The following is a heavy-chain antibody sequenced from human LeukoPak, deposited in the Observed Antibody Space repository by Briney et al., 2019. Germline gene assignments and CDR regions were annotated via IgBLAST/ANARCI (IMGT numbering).Heavy chain of an antibody. CDR1: GDSVCSNSAA. CDR2: TYYRSKWYN. CDR3: ARLRIVGATTFYYYGMDV. Sequence: SQTLSLTCAISGDSVCSNSAAWNWIRQSPSRGLEWLGRTYYRSKWYNDYAVSVKSRITINPDTSKNQFPLQLNSVTPEDTAVYYCARLRIVGATTFYYYGMDVWGQGTTVTVSS. D-gene: IGHD1-26*01. V-gene: IGHV6-1*01. J-gene: IGHJ6*02.